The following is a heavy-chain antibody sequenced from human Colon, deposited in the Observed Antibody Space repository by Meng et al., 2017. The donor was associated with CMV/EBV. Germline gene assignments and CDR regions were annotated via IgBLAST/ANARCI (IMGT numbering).Heavy chain of an antibody. CDR1: GSTFTGYY. Sequence: LVQSGAEVNKPGEFVKASCKAVGSTFTGYYMHWVRQAPGQGLEWMGWINPNSGGTNYAQKFQGRVTMTRDTSISTAYMELSRLRSDDTAVYYCATVSSGYYLYFQHWGQGTLVTVSS. CDR2: INPNSGGT. D-gene: IGHD3-22*01. CDR3: ATVSSGYYLYFQH. J-gene: IGHJ1*01. V-gene: IGHV1-2*02.